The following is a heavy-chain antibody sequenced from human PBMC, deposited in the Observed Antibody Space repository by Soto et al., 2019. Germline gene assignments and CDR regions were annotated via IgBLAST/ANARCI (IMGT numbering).Heavy chain of an antibody. CDR2: IYYSGST. Sequence: SETLSLTCTVSGGSISSYYWSWIRQPPGKGLEWIGYIYYSGSTNYNPSLKSRVTISVDTSKNQFSLKLSSVTAADTAGYYCARWTTDYGDYVFLGAPDQNSSRYYMDVWGKGTTVTVSS. CDR3: ARWTTDYGDYVFLGAPDQNSSRYYMDV. CDR1: GGSISSYY. V-gene: IGHV4-59*01. J-gene: IGHJ6*03. D-gene: IGHD4-17*01.